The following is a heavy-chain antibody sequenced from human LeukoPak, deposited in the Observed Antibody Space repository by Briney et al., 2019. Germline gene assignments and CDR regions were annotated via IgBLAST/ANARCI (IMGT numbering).Heavy chain of an antibody. CDR2: INPNSGGT. CDR1: GYTFTGYY. Sequence: ASVKVSCKASGYTFTGYYMHWVRQAPGQGLEWMGWINPNSGGTNYAQKFQGRVTMTRDTSISTAYMELSRLRSDDTAVYYCASGGYSSGWTGYYYFDYWGQGTLVTVSS. J-gene: IGHJ4*02. V-gene: IGHV1-2*02. D-gene: IGHD6-19*01. CDR3: ASGGYSSGWTGYYYFDY.